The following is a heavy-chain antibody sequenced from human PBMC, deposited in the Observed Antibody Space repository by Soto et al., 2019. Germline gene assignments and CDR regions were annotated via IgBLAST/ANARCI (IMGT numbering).Heavy chain of an antibody. CDR1: GGSFSGYY. V-gene: IGHV4-34*01. Sequence: PSETLSLSCAVYGGSFSGYYWSWIRQPPGKGLEWIGEINHSGSTNYNPSLKSRVTISVDTSKNQFSLKLSSVTAADTAVYYCARGGCSGGSCTINWFDPWGQGTLVTVSS. CDR3: ARGGCSGGSCTINWFDP. J-gene: IGHJ5*02. CDR2: INHSGST. D-gene: IGHD2-15*01.